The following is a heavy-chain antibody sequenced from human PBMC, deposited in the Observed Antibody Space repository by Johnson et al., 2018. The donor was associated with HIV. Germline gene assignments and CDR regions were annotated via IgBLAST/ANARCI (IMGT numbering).Heavy chain of an antibody. V-gene: IGHV3-23*04. J-gene: IGHJ3*02. D-gene: IGHD1-26*01. CDR2: TPGGDGGT. CDR1: GFKYA. Sequence: VQLVESGGGLVQPGGSLRVSCAASGFKYAASGLAFSNYAVKWVSHTPGGDGGTSFADSVRGRVTISRDDSKNTLYLQMNSLRAEDTAVYYCAKDLIELQGAFDIWGQGTMVTVSS. CDR3: AKDLIELQGAFDI.